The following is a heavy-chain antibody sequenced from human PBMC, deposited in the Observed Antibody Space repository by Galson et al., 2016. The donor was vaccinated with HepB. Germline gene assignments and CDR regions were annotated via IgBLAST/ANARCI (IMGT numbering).Heavy chain of an antibody. Sequence: LVKPTQTLTLTCTISGISLRSTEADVGWIRQPPGKALEWLALIYWDDDKRYSPSLKSRLTITKDTSKNRVVLTMTNLDPVDTATYYCAHRASAGTRTPYFDDWGQGTLVTVSS. CDR2: IYWDDDK. V-gene: IGHV2-5*02. D-gene: IGHD6-13*01. CDR1: GISLRSTEAD. J-gene: IGHJ4*02. CDR3: AHRASAGTRTPYFDD.